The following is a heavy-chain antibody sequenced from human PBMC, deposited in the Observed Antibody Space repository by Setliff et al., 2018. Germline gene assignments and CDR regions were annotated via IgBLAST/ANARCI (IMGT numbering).Heavy chain of an antibody. D-gene: IGHD3-3*01. CDR3: ARAQSWSGGPYYFDN. J-gene: IGHJ4*02. CDR2: MNPNSGNT. Sequence: ASVKVSCKASGYTFTSYDINWVRQATGQGLEWMGWMNPNSGNTGYAQKFQGRVTITRNTSISTAYMDLSSLRFADAAVYYCARAQSWSGGPYYFDNWGQGTLVTVSS. CDR1: GYTFTSYD. V-gene: IGHV1-8*03.